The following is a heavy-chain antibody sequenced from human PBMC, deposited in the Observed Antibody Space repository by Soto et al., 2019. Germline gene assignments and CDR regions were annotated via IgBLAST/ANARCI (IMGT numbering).Heavy chain of an antibody. J-gene: IGHJ4*02. CDR1: AFTFSSYS. CDR3: ARDFYDSSGYHYVAY. Sequence: GWSLRLSCPASAFTFSSYSMNWVRQAPGKGLEWVSSISSSSSYIYYTDSAKGRFTISRDNAKNSLYLQMNSLRAEDTAVYYCARDFYDSSGYHYVAYWGQGTLVTVAS. CDR2: ISSSSSYI. D-gene: IGHD3-22*01. V-gene: IGHV3-21*01.